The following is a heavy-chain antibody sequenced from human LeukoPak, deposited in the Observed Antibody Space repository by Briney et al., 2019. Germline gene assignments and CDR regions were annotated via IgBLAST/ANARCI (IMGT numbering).Heavy chain of an antibody. CDR1: GYTFTGYY. CDR2: INPNSGGT. J-gene: IGHJ5*02. V-gene: IGHV1-2*02. D-gene: IGHD6-6*01. CDR3: ARDRTLPWGSSSGWFDP. Sequence: VASVKVSCKASGYTFTGYYMHWVRRAPGQGLEWMGWINPNSGGTNYAQKFQGRVTMTRDTSISTAYMELSRLRSDDTAVYYCARDRTLPWGSSSGWFDPWGQGTLVTVSS.